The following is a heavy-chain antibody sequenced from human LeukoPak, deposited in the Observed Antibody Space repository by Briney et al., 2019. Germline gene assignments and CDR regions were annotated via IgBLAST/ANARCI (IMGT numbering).Heavy chain of an antibody. D-gene: IGHD5-24*01. J-gene: IGHJ4*02. Sequence: GGSLRISCAASGFTFSNYAMNWVRQAPGKGLEWVSTIGSSGGSTYYADSVKGRFTVSRDNSKNTLYLQMNSLRAEDTAVYYCAKVFRDGYNYPFDYWGQGTLVTVSS. CDR3: AKVFRDGYNYPFDY. CDR1: GFTFSNYA. CDR2: IGSSGGST. V-gene: IGHV3-23*01.